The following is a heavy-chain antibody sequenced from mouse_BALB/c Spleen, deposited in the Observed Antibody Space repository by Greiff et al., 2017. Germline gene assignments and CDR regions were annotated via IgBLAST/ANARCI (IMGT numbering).Heavy chain of an antibody. J-gene: IGHJ2*01. Sequence: QVQLKQPGAELVRPGASVKLSCKASGYTFTSYWINWVKQRPGQGLEWIGNIYPSDSYTNYNQKFKDKATLTVDKSSSTAYMQLSSPTSEDSAVYDCTRGLVSDYFDYWGQGTTLTVSS. CDR2: IYPSDSYT. CDR3: TRGLVSDYFDY. V-gene: IGHV1-69*02. CDR1: GYTFTSYW. D-gene: IGHD6-2*01.